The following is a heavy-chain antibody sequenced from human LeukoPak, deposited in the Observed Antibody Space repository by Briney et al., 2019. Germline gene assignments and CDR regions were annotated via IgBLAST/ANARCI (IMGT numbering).Heavy chain of an antibody. J-gene: IGHJ6*02. Sequence: SSVKVSCQPSLGTFSRYVISWVGQAPGQGRDGVGRITPSVGIPNYAQKFQGRVTITADKSTSIVYMELSSLRTDDTAVYWCARVPEYRSSRAYHYFGMDVWGQGTTVIVSS. CDR2: ITPSVGIP. CDR1: LGTFSRYV. D-gene: IGHD6-13*01. CDR3: ARVPEYRSSRAYHYFGMDV. V-gene: IGHV1-69*04.